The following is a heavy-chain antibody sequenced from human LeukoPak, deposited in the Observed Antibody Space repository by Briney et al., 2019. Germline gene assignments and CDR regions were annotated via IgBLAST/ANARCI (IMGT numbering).Heavy chain of an antibody. V-gene: IGHV1-2*04. CDR2: INPNSGGT. D-gene: IGHD3-22*01. Sequence: ASVKVSCKASGYTFTGYYMHWVRQAPGQGLEWMGWINPNSGGTNYAQKFQGWVTMTRDTSISTAYMDLKSLRSDDTAVYYCARDGPYDSSGFYFVDWGQGTLVTVSS. J-gene: IGHJ4*02. CDR3: ARDGPYDSSGFYFVD. CDR1: GYTFTGYY.